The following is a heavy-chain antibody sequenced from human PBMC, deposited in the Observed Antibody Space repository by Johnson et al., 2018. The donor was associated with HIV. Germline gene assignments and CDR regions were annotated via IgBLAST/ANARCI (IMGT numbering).Heavy chain of an antibody. V-gene: IGHV3-20*04. CDR3: AMRDSGSLSCDI. CDR2: INWNGGSL. J-gene: IGHJ3*02. Sequence: VQLVESGGGVLRPGGSLRLSCEGFGFIFDDYGLSWVRQAPGKGLEWVSGINWNGGSLGYSDSVKGRCTISRDNGKNSLYLQMNNLRAEDTAFYYCAMRDSGSLSCDIWGQGTMVTVSS. D-gene: IGHD1-26*01. CDR1: GFIFDDYG.